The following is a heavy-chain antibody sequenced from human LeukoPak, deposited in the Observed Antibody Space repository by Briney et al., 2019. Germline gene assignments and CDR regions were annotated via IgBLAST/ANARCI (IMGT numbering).Heavy chain of an antibody. J-gene: IGHJ5*02. CDR1: GFTFSSYS. Sequence: GGSLRLSCAASGFTFSSYSMNWVRQAPGKGLEWVALISYDGSNKYYVDSVKGRFTISRDNSKNTLYLQMNSLRAEDTAVYYCARGTTVVWKPPFDPWGQGTLVTVSS. V-gene: IGHV3-30*03. CDR3: ARGTTVVWKPPFDP. CDR2: ISYDGSNK. D-gene: IGHD4-23*01.